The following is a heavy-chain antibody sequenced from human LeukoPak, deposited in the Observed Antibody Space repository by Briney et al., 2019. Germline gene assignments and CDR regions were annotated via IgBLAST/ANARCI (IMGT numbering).Heavy chain of an antibody. V-gene: IGHV1-3*01. Sequence: ASVKVSCKASGYTFTSYAMHWVRQAPGQRLEWMGWINAGNGNTKYSQKFQGRVTITRDTSASTAYMELSSLRSEDTAVYYCARFEVGYCSSTSRYGIDYWGQGTLVTVSS. CDR3: ARFEVGYCSSTSRYGIDY. CDR2: INAGNGNT. CDR1: GYTFTSYA. D-gene: IGHD2-2*01. J-gene: IGHJ4*02.